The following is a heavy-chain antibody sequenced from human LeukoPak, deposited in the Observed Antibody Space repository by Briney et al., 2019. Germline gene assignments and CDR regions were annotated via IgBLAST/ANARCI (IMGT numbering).Heavy chain of an antibody. D-gene: IGHD6-13*01. J-gene: IGHJ4*02. CDR3: ARDLGTPPYFDY. Sequence: SVKVSCKASGGTFSSYAISWVRQAPGQGLEWMGGIIPIFGTANYAQKFQGRVTITADESTSTAYMELSSLRSEDTAVYYCARDLGTPPYFDYWGQGTLVTVSS. CDR2: IIPIFGTA. V-gene: IGHV1-69*01. CDR1: GGTFSSYA.